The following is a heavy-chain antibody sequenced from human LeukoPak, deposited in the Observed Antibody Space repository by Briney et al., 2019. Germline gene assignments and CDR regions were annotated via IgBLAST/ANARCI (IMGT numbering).Heavy chain of an antibody. CDR1: GGTFSSYA. D-gene: IGHD6-19*01. CDR3: VSRALGYSSGWYHY. CDR2: IIPIFGTA. V-gene: IGHV1-69*01. Sequence: VASVKVSCKASGGTFSSYAISWVRQAPGQGLEWMGGIIPIFGTANYAQKFQGRVTITADESTSTAYMELSSLRSEDTAVYYCVSRALGYSSGWYHYWGQGTLVTVSS. J-gene: IGHJ4*02.